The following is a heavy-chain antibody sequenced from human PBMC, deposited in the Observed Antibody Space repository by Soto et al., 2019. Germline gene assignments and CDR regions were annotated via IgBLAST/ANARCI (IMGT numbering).Heavy chain of an antibody. J-gene: IGHJ5*02. Sequence: SETLSLTCTVSGGSISSGDYYWSWIRQPPGKGLEWIGYIYHSGSTYYNPSLKSRVTISVDRSKNQFSLKLSSVTAADTAVYYCARKNYNLWTWFDPWGQGTLVTGSS. CDR1: GGSISSGDYY. D-gene: IGHD1-1*01. CDR3: ARKNYNLWTWFDP. V-gene: IGHV4-30-4*01. CDR2: IYHSGST.